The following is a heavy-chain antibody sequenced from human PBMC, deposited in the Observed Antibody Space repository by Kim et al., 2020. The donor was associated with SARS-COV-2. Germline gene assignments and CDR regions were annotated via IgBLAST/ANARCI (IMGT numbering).Heavy chain of an antibody. D-gene: IGHD6-13*01. CDR3: AKARYSSSWYKADAFDI. CDR1: GFTFSSYG. Sequence: GGSLRLSCAASGFTFSSYGMHWVRQAPGKGLEWEAVIWYDGSNKYYADSVKGRFTISRDNSKNTLYLQMNSLRAEDTAVYYCAKARYSSSWYKADAFDIWGQGTMVTVSS. CDR2: IWYDGSNK. V-gene: IGHV3-33*06. J-gene: IGHJ3*02.